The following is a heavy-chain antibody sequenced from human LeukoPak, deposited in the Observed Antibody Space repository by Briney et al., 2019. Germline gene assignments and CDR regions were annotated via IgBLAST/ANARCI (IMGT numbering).Heavy chain of an antibody. CDR1: GFTFSSYS. D-gene: IGHD3-22*01. J-gene: IGHJ3*02. CDR3: ARGLERYYDSSGYYGDAFDI. CDR2: ISSNSSYI. V-gene: IGHV3-21*01. Sequence: GGSLRLSCAASGFTFSSYSMNWVRQAPGKGLEWVSSISSNSSYIYYADSVKGRFTISRDNAKNSLYLQMNSLRAEDTAVYYCARGLERYYDSSGYYGDAFDIWGQGTMVTVSS.